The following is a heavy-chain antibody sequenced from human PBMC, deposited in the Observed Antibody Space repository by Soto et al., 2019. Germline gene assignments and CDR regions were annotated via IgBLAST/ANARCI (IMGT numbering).Heavy chain of an antibody. CDR2: MHSSGTT. J-gene: IGHJ4*02. Sequence: SETLSLTCTVSGNSISSYSYYWGWIRQAPGKVLEWIGTMHSSGTTSYSPSLQSRVTITIDTSKNQLFLALSSVTAADTAIYYCAKGYCTNGVCLDYWGQGTLVTVSS. CDR3: AKGYCTNGVCLDY. CDR1: GNSISSYSYY. D-gene: IGHD2-8*01. V-gene: IGHV4-39*01.